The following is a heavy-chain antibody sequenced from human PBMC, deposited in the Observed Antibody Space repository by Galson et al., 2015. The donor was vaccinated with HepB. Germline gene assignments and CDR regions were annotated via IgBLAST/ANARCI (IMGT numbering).Heavy chain of an antibody. CDR2: ISANSGNT. V-gene: IGHV1-18*01. Sequence: SVKVSCKASGYPFTINGISWVRQAPGQGLEWMGWISANSGNTIYVYKFQGRVTLTTDTSTSTAYMELRNLGSDDTAVYYCARDRNYRFDHWGQGTLVTVSP. D-gene: IGHD1-7*01. CDR3: ARDRNYRFDH. J-gene: IGHJ4*02. CDR1: GYPFTING.